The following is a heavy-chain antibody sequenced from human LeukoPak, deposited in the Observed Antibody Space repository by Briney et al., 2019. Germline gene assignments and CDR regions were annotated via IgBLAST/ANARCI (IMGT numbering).Heavy chain of an antibody. CDR1: GFTFSDYY. J-gene: IGHJ3*02. CDR2: ISSSGSTI. CDR3: ARDDYDILTGYYMRVGDAFDI. D-gene: IGHD3-9*01. Sequence: GGSLRLSCAASGFTFSDYYMSWIRQAPGKGLEWVSYISSSGSTIYYADSVKGRFTISRDNAKNSLYLQMNSLRAEDTAVYYCARDDYDILTGYYMRVGDAFDIWGRGTMVTVSS. V-gene: IGHV3-11*04.